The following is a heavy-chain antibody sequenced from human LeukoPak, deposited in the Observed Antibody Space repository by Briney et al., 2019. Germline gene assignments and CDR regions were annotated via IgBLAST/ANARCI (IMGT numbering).Heavy chain of an antibody. CDR1: GFTFSDYY. CDR3: AKYSGVLEQWGSAYYFDY. V-gene: IGHV3-11*04. Sequence: GGSLRLSCAASGFTFSDYYMSWIRQAPGKGLEWVSVKGRFTISRDNAKNSLYLQMNSLRAEDTAVYYCAKYSGVLEQWGSAYYFDYWGQGTLVTVSS. D-gene: IGHD3-16*01. J-gene: IGHJ4*02.